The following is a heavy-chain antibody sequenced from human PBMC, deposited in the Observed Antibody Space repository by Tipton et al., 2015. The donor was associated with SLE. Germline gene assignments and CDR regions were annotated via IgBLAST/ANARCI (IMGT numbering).Heavy chain of an antibody. CDR3: ERGLPYADAFDI. V-gene: IGHV1-8*02. J-gene: IGHJ3*02. CDR2: MNPNSGNT. CDR1: GYTFTSYD. D-gene: IGHD2-8*01. Sequence: QSGAEVKKPGASVKVSCKASGYTFTSYDINWVRQATGQGLEWMGWMNPNSGNTGYAQKFQGRVTMTRNTSISTAYMELSSLRSEDTAVYYGERGLPYADAFDIWGQGTMVTVSS.